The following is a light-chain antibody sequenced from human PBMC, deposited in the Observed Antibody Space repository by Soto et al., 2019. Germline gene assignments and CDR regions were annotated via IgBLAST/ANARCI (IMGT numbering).Light chain of an antibody. CDR2: AAS. CDR3: QKYNSAPYT. V-gene: IGKV1-27*01. CDR1: QGISNS. J-gene: IGKJ2*01. Sequence: EIQMTQSPSSLSASVGDTVTITCRASQGISNSLAWYQQTPGKVPKLLIYAASTLQSGVPSRFSGSGSGTDFTLTISSLQPEDVATYYCQKYNSAPYTFGQRTKVDIK.